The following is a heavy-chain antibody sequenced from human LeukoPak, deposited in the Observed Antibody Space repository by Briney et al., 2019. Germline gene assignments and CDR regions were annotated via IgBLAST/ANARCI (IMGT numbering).Heavy chain of an antibody. CDR3: ARDNDWAFHY. J-gene: IGHJ4*02. CDR2: INHNGEMI. D-gene: IGHD3-9*01. CDR1: GFTFSNYV. V-gene: IGHV3-48*02. Sequence: GGSLRLSCAASGFTFSNYVMSWVRQAPGKGLEWVSYINHNGEMIFYPDFVKGRFTISRDNAKNPLYLQMNSLRDEDTAVYYCARDNDWAFHYWGQGTLVTVSS.